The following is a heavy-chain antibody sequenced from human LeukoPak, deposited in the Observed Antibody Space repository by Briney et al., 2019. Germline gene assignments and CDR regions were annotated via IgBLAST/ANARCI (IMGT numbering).Heavy chain of an antibody. CDR3: ARDSFGSGYDPYIHY. D-gene: IGHD5-12*01. V-gene: IGHV3-9*01. CDR2: ISWNSGSI. Sequence: GGSLRLSCAASGFTFDDYAMHWVRQAPGKGLEWVSGISWNSGSIGYADSVKGRFSISRDNAKNSLYLQMNSLRAEDTALYYCARDSFGSGYDPYIHYWGQGTLVTVSS. J-gene: IGHJ4*02. CDR1: GFTFDDYA.